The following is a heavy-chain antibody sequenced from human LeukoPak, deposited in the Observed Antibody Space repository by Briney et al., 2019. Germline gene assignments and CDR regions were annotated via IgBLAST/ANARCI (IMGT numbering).Heavy chain of an antibody. V-gene: IGHV4-34*01. Sequence: SETLSLTCAVYGGSFSGYYWSWIRQPQGKGPEWIGEINHSGSTNYNPSLKSRVTISVDTSKNQFSLKLSSVTAADTAVYYCARGACSSTSCYGLDIWGQGTMVTVSS. D-gene: IGHD2-2*01. J-gene: IGHJ3*02. CDR2: INHSGST. CDR1: GGSFSGYY. CDR3: ARGACSSTSCYGLDI.